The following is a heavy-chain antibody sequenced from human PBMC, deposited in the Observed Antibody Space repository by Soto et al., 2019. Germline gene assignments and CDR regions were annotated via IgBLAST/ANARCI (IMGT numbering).Heavy chain of an antibody. D-gene: IGHD6-13*01. CDR2: IIPILGIA. Sequence: QVQLVQSGAEVTKPGSSVKVSCKASGGTFSSYTISWVRQAPGQGLEWMGRIIPILGIANYAQKFQGRVTITADKSTSTAYMELSSLRSEDTAVYYCARDPRHSSSWYGGKVDYWGQGTLVTVSS. CDR1: GGTFSSYT. V-gene: IGHV1-69*08. CDR3: ARDPRHSSSWYGGKVDY. J-gene: IGHJ4*02.